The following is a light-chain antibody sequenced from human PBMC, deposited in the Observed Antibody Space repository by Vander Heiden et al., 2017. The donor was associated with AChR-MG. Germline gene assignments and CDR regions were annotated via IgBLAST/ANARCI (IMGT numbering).Light chain of an antibody. J-gene: IGLJ2*01. CDR2: DVN. Sequence: QSALPQPASVSGSPGQSIPISCTGSGSGVGGYNFVAWYQQHPGKGPKLMIFDVNNRPSGVSNRFSGSKSGNTASLTISGLRAEDEADYYCSSYTITNSVVFGGGTKVTVL. CDR1: GSGVGGYNF. V-gene: IGLV2-14*03. CDR3: SSYTITNSVV.